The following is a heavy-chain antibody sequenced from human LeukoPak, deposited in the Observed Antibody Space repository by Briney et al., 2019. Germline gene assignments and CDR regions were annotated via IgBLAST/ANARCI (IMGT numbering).Heavy chain of an antibody. Sequence: TVKVSCKASGGTFSNYAINWVRQAPGQGLEWMGGITPIFGTANYAQRFQGRVTITADESTSTAYMELSSLRSEDTAVYYCARWAGYCSITNCYTAFDFWGQGTLVTVSS. D-gene: IGHD2-2*02. CDR2: ITPIFGTA. J-gene: IGHJ4*02. V-gene: IGHV1-69*01. CDR1: GGTFSNYA. CDR3: ARWAGYCSITNCYTAFDF.